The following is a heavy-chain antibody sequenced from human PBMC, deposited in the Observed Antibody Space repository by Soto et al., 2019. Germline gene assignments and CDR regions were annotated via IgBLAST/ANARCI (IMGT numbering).Heavy chain of an antibody. CDR2: IYHSGST. D-gene: IGHD2-21*02. CDR1: GGSISSGGYS. Sequence: SVSLSLTCAVSGGSISSGGYSWSWIRQPPWKGLEWIGYIYHSGSTYYNPSLKSRVTISVDRSKNQFSLKLSSVTAADTAVYYCARVAYCGGDCYRGFDPWGQGTLVTVSS. V-gene: IGHV4-30-2*01. CDR3: ARVAYCGGDCYRGFDP. J-gene: IGHJ5*02.